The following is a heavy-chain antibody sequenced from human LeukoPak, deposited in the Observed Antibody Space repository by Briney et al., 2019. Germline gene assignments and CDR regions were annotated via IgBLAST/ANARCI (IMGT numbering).Heavy chain of an antibody. Sequence: ASVKVSCKASGYTFTGYYMHWVRQAPGQGLEWMGWINPNSGGTNYAQKFQGRVTMTRDTSISTAYMELSRLRSDDTAVYYCARGPLTMVRGVIEGYFDYWGQGTLSPSPQ. D-gene: IGHD3-10*01. CDR2: INPNSGGT. CDR1: GYTFTGYY. V-gene: IGHV1-2*02. J-gene: IGHJ4*02. CDR3: ARGPLTMVRGVIEGYFDY.